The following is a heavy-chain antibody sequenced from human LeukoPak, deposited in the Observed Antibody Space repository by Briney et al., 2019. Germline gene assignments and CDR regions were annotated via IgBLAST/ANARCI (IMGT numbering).Heavy chain of an antibody. V-gene: IGHV3-66*01. J-gene: IGHJ4*02. CDR2: IYIDGNT. CDR1: GFTVSRNY. Sequence: GGSLRLSSAASGFTVSRNYMSWVRQAPGKGLEWVSAIYIDGNTYYADSVRGRFTISRDNSKNTVYLQMNSLRAEDTAVYYCARGDGYNFFDSWGQGTLATVSS. D-gene: IGHD5-24*01. CDR3: ARGDGYNFFDS.